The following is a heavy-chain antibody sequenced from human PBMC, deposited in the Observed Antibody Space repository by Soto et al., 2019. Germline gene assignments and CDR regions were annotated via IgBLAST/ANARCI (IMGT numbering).Heavy chain of an antibody. CDR3: ARGETYYHGSGSYHWFDP. Sequence: QVQLQESGPGLVKPSQTLSLTCTVSGGSIRSGGYYWSWIRQHPGKGLEWIGYIYYSGITYYNPSLKSRVTISGDTSKNQFSLKLSSVTAADTAVYYCARGETYYHGSGSYHWFDPWGQGTLVTVSS. D-gene: IGHD3-10*01. J-gene: IGHJ5*02. V-gene: IGHV4-31*03. CDR1: GGSIRSGGYY. CDR2: IYYSGIT.